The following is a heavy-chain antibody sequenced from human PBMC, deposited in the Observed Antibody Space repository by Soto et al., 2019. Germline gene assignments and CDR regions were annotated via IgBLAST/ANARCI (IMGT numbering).Heavy chain of an antibody. J-gene: IGHJ4*02. Sequence: PGGSLRLSCVASGFSFDDFVMNWVRQRPGKGLEWVSSVSWNSGAKLYADSVKGRFAISRGSAKKSVYLQMNSLRPDDTAFYYYAKGVATAVPALDYWGQGTLVTVSS. V-gene: IGHV3-9*01. CDR3: AKGVATAVPALDY. D-gene: IGHD2-21*02. CDR2: VSWNSGAK. CDR1: GFSFDDFV.